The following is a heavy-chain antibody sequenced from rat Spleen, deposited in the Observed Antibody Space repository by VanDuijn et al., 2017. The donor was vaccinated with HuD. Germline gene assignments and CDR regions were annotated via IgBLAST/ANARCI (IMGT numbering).Heavy chain of an antibody. Sequence: EVQLVESDGGLVQPGRSLKLSCVASGFTFSDYYMAWVRQAPTKGLEWVAIISYDGLGTYYRDSVKGRFTISRDNPKSTLYLQMDSLRSEDTATYFCAGQYYGYTDWGQGTLVTVSS. J-gene: IGHJ3*01. D-gene: IGHD1-6*01. CDR3: AGQYYGYTD. CDR1: GFTFSDYY. V-gene: IGHV5-29*01. CDR2: ISYDGLGT.